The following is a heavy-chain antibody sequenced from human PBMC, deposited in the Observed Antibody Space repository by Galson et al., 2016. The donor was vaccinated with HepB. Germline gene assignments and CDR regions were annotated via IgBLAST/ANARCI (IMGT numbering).Heavy chain of an antibody. CDR2: MDPNVGTT. D-gene: IGHD3-10*01. V-gene: IGHV1-46*03. Sequence: SVKVSCKASGYPFGNYYMHWVRQAPGQGLEWMGIMDPNVGTTWYAQKFQGRVTVTRDTAPSTVYMEVTSLTSEDTAVYYCARRGLTSDHWGQGTLVTVSS. J-gene: IGHJ4*02. CDR3: ARRGLTSDH. CDR1: GYPFGNYY.